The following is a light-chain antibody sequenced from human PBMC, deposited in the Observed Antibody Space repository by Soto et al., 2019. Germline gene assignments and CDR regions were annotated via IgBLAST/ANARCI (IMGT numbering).Light chain of an antibody. V-gene: IGKV3-20*01. CDR1: QSVRSSY. Sequence: EIVLTQSPGTLSLSPGERATLSCRASQSVRSSYLAWYQQKPGQAPRLLIYGVFRRATGIPDRFSGSGSGTDFTLTINRLEPEDFAVYYCQQYTNSFTFGPGTTVDIK. CDR2: GVF. J-gene: IGKJ3*01. CDR3: QQYTNSFT.